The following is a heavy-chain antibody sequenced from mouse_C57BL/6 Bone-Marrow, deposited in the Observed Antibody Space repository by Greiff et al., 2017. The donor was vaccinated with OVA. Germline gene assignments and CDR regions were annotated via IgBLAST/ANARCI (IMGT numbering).Heavy chain of an antibody. J-gene: IGHJ4*01. CDR3: ERIDDSYAMDY. CDR1: GYAFSSSW. Sequence: VKVVESGPELVKPGASVKISCKASGYAFSSSWMHWVKQRPGQGLEWIGRIYPGDGDTKYNGKFKGKATLTADKSSSTAYMQLSSLTSEDSAVYVGERIDDSYAMDYWGQGTSVTVTS. V-gene: IGHV1-82*01. CDR2: IYPGDGDT.